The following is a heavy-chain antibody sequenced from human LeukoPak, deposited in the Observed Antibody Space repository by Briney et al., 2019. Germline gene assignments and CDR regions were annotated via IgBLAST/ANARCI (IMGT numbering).Heavy chain of an antibody. CDR2: FDPGDGEI. Sequence: ASVKVSCKVFGYTFTEIVMHWVRQPPGKGLAWMGGFDPGDGEIVYAQKFQGRVTMTEDTSTDTAYMELSSLRSEDTAVYFCAAGGDYTLLDYWGQGTLVTVSS. CDR1: GYTFTEIV. J-gene: IGHJ4*02. D-gene: IGHD2-21*01. V-gene: IGHV1-24*01. CDR3: AAGGDYTLLDY.